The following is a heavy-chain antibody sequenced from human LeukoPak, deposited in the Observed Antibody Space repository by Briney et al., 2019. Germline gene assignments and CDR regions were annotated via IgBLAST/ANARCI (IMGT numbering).Heavy chain of an antibody. D-gene: IGHD2-8*01. CDR2: IYYSGST. V-gene: IGHV4-39*01. Sequence: SETLSLTCTVSGGSISSSSYYWGWIRQPPGKGLEWIGSIYYSGSTYYNPSLKSRVTISVDTSKNQFSLKLSSVTAADTAVYYCARCGDIVLMVYAYFDYWGKGTLVTVSS. CDR3: ARCGDIVLMVYAYFDY. CDR1: GGSISSSSYY. J-gene: IGHJ4*02.